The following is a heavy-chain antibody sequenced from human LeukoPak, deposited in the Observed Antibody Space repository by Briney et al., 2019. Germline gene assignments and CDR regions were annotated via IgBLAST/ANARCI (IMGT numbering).Heavy chain of an antibody. Sequence: SETLSLTCPVSAGSISGYYWSWIRQPPAKGREWIGRIYTSGSTNFHPSLKSRVTISVDTSKNQFSLKLSSVTAADTAVHYCARGFYYASGSYNFDYWGQGTLVTVSS. CDR2: IYTSGST. V-gene: IGHV4-4*07. CDR1: AGSISGYY. J-gene: IGHJ4*02. D-gene: IGHD3-10*01. CDR3: ARGFYYASGSYNFDY.